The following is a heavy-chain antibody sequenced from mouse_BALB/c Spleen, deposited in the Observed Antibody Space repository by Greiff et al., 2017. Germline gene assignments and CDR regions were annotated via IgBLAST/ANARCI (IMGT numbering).Heavy chain of an antibody. Sequence: EVHLVESGGGLVKPGGSLKLSCAASGFAFSSYDMSWVRQTPEKRLEWVAYISSGGGSTYYPDTVKGRFTISRDNAKNTLYLPMSSLKSEDTAMYYCAYLPYGYWYFDVWGAGTTVTVSS. CDR2: ISSGGGST. V-gene: IGHV5-12-1*01. CDR1: GFAFSSYD. J-gene: IGHJ1*01. CDR3: AYLPYGYWYFDV. D-gene: IGHD1-1*02.